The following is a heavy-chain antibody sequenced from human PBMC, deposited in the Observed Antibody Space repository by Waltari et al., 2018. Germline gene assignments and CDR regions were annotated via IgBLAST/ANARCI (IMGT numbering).Heavy chain of an antibody. D-gene: IGHD2-8*01. Sequence: QVQLQESGPGLVKPSETLSLTCTVSGGSISSYYWSWIRQPPGKGLEWIGYIYYSGSTNYNPSLKSRVTISVDTSKNQFSLKLSSVTAADTAVYYCARDKRDCTNGVCSEETGYDYWGQGTLVTVSS. CDR1: GGSISSYY. CDR2: IYYSGST. CDR3: ARDKRDCTNGVCSEETGYDY. V-gene: IGHV4-59*01. J-gene: IGHJ4*02.